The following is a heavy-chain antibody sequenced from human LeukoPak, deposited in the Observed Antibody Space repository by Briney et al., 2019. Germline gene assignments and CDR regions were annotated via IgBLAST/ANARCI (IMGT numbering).Heavy chain of an antibody. V-gene: IGHV3-7*01. CDR3: ARDLSGIAGYTYGRGIDY. CDR2: IKKDGSEK. D-gene: IGHD5-18*01. Sequence: GGSLRLSCAASGFTFSRHWMSWVRQAPGKGLEWVANIKKDGSEKYYVDAVKGRFTISRDNAKTSLYLQMNSLRAEDTAVYYCARDLSGIAGYTYGRGIDYWGQGTLVTVSS. J-gene: IGHJ4*02. CDR1: GFTFSRHW.